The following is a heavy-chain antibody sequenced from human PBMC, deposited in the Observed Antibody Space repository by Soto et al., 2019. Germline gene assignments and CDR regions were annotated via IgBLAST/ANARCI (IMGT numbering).Heavy chain of an antibody. CDR1: GFTFSSYA. CDR3: AKDPEKGRMVVAATNWFDP. V-gene: IGHV3-23*01. J-gene: IGHJ5*02. CDR2: ISGSGGST. D-gene: IGHD2-15*01. Sequence: GGSLRLSCAASGFTFSSYAMSWVRQAPGKGLEWVSAISGSGGSTYYADSVKGRFTISRDNSKNTLYLQMNSLRAEDTAVYYCAKDPEKGRMVVAATNWFDPRGQGTLVTVSS.